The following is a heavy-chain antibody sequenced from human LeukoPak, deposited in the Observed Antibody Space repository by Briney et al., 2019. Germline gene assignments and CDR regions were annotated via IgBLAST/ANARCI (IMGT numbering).Heavy chain of an antibody. J-gene: IGHJ4*02. CDR1: GFTFSSYD. V-gene: IGHV3-23*01. CDR3: AKDLAIVGATVFDY. Sequence: GGSLRLSCAASGFTFSSYDMSWVRLAPGKGLELVSAISGSGGSTYYADSVKGRFTISRDNSKNTLYLQMNSLRAEDTAVYYCAKDLAIVGATVFDYWGQGTLVTVSS. D-gene: IGHD1-26*01. CDR2: ISGSGGST.